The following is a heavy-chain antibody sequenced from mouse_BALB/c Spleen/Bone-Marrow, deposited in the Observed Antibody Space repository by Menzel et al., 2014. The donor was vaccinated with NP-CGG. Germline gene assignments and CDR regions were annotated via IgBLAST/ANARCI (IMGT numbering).Heavy chain of an antibody. J-gene: IGHJ2*01. Sequence: EVMLVESGAELVKPGASVKLSCTASGFNIKDTYMHWVKQRPEQGLEWIGRIDPANVNTKYDPKSQGKATITADTSSNTAYLQLSSLTSEDTAVYYCASYVYGYYFDYWGQGTTLTVSS. D-gene: IGHD1-1*01. V-gene: IGHV14-3*02. CDR1: GFNIKDTY. CDR2: IDPANVNT. CDR3: ASYVYGYYFDY.